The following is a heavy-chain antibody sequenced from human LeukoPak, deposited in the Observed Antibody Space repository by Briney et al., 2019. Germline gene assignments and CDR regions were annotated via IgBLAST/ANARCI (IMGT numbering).Heavy chain of an antibody. J-gene: IGHJ4*02. CDR1: GYSINSGHY. V-gene: IGHV4-38-2*02. Sequence: SETLSLTCTVSGYSINSGHYWGWIRQAPGKGLEWIGSIYRSGSTYYNPSLKSRVTISVDMSKNQFSLKLTSVTAADTAVYYCAREEQFLFYWGQGALVTVSS. CDR3: AREEQFLFY. CDR2: IYRSGST. D-gene: IGHD1/OR15-1a*01.